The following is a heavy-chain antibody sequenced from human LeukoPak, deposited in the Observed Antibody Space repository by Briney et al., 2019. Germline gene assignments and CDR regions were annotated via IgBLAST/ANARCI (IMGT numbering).Heavy chain of an antibody. CDR1: GYTFTGYY. Sequence: GASVKVSCKASGYTFTGYYMHWVRQAPGQGLEWMGWINPNSGGTTYAQKFQGRVTMTRDTSISTAYMELSRLRSDDTAVYYCAREGATIAIDYWGQGTLVTVSS. D-gene: IGHD5-24*01. V-gene: IGHV1-2*02. CDR3: AREGATIAIDY. J-gene: IGHJ4*02. CDR2: INPNSGGT.